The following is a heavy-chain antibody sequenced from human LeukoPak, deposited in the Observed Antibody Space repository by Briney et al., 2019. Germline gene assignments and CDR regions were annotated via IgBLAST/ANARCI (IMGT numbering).Heavy chain of an antibody. V-gene: IGHV4-59*01. CDR2: VYYNGDI. D-gene: IGHD5-12*01. Sequence: SETLSLTCSVSGVPISTYYWSWIRQSPGKRLEWIAYVYYNGDIMYNPSLKSRVTISLDTSKNQFSLNMASVTAADTAVYYCARHRYSGYDYLLIFDYWGQGTLVTVSS. J-gene: IGHJ4*02. CDR3: ARHRYSGYDYLLIFDY. CDR1: GVPISTYY.